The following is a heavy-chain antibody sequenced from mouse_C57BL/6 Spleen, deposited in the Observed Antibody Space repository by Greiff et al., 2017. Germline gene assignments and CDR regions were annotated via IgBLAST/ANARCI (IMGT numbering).Heavy chain of an antibody. CDR3: ARTPHLITTVGYYAMDY. D-gene: IGHD1-1*01. V-gene: IGHV1-85*01. CDR1: GYTFTSYD. Sequence: VQLQQSGPELVKPGASVKLSCKASGYTFTSYDINWVKQRPGQGLEWIGWIYPRDGSTKYNEKFKGKATLTVDTSSSTAHMELHSLTSEDSAVYFCARTPHLITTVGYYAMDYWGQGTSVTVSS. CDR2: IYPRDGST. J-gene: IGHJ4*01.